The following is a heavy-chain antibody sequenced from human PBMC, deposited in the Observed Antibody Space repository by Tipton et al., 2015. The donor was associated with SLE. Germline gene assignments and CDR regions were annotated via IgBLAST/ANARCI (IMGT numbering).Heavy chain of an antibody. CDR2: IYSSGGT. J-gene: IGHJ3*02. CDR1: GGSFSGYY. V-gene: IGHV4-34*01. CDR3: AGTNYDVLTGYHRVDTFDI. D-gene: IGHD3-9*01. Sequence: LRLSCAVYGGSFSGYYWDWIRQPPGKGLEWLGSIYSSGGTYYNPSLKSRVTISVDTSKNQFSLELSSVTAADTAVYYCAGTNYDVLTGYHRVDTFDIWGQGTMVTVSS.